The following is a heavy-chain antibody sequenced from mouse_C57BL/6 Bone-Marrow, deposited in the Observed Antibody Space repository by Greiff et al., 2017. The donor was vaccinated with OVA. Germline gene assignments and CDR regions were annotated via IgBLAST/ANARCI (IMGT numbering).Heavy chain of an antibody. D-gene: IGHD2-5*01. V-gene: IGHV1-76*01. J-gene: IGHJ4*01. CDR1: GYTFTDYY. CDR3: AIYSSYAMDY. Sequence: VQLQQSGAELVRPGASVKLSCKASGYTFTDYYINWVKQRPGQGLEWIARIYPGSGNTYYNEKFKGKATLTAEKSSSTAYMQLSSLTSEDSAVYFCAIYSSYAMDYWGQGTSVTVSS. CDR2: IYPGSGNT.